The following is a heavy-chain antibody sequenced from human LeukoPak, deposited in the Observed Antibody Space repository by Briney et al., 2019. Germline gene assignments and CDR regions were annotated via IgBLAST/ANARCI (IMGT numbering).Heavy chain of an antibody. V-gene: IGHV1-2*02. CDR2: INPDSGVT. D-gene: IGHD2-15*01. CDR1: GYTFTDYY. J-gene: IGHJ3*02. Sequence: GASVKVSCKASGYTFTDYYMHWVRQAPGQGLEWMGWINPDSGVTNYPQKFQGRVTMTRDTSSSTAYMELIRLRSDDTAVYHCARDGTFDIWGQGTMVTVSS. CDR3: ARDGTFDI.